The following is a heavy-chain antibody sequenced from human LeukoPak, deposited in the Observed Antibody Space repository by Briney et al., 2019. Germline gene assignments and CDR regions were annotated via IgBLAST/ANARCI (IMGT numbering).Heavy chain of an antibody. Sequence: PGESLRLSCGASGFTFSSHWMTWVRQAPGEGLEFVANIKEDGSENNYADSVKGRFTISRDNAKNSLYLQMNSLRAEDTALYYCVKDIGGYDPFDSWGQGTLVTVSS. D-gene: IGHD5-12*01. V-gene: IGHV3-7*03. CDR3: VKDIGGYDPFDS. J-gene: IGHJ4*02. CDR2: IKEDGSEN. CDR1: GFTFSSHW.